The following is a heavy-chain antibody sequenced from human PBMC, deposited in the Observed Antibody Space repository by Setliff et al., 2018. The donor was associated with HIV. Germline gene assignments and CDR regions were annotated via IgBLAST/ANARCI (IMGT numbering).Heavy chain of an antibody. Sequence: ASVKVSCKASGYTFTNFGISWVRQAPGQGLEWVGWISGYNGNTNYAQKFQGRVTMTIETSTSTAYMELRSLRSDDTAVYFCARSRRGIAVAFDANLFDTWGQGTLVTVSS. CDR2: ISGYNGNT. D-gene: IGHD6-19*01. CDR3: ARSRRGIAVAFDANLFDT. CDR1: GYTFTNFG. J-gene: IGHJ5*02. V-gene: IGHV1-18*01.